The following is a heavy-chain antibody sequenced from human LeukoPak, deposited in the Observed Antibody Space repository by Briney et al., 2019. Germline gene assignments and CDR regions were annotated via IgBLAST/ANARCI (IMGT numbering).Heavy chain of an antibody. V-gene: IGHV3-64D*06. CDR1: GFTFSTYS. J-gene: IGHJ4*02. D-gene: IGHD1-26*01. CDR2: ISSNGGST. Sequence: GGSLRLSCSASGFTFSTYSMDWVRQAPGKGLEYVSGISSNGGSTYHADSVKGRFTISRDNSKNTVYLQMSSLRAEDTAVYYCVKAKVGATCDSWGQGTLVTVSS. CDR3: VKAKVGATCDS.